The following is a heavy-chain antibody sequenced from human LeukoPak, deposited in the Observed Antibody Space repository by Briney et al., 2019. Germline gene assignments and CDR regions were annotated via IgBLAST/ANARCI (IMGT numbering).Heavy chain of an antibody. CDR2: ISSGGSYI. V-gene: IGHV3-21*01. CDR1: GFTFSDYA. CDR3: ARGPALYCTSSSCLDGVD. Sequence: GGSLRLSCAASGFTFSDYAMNWVRRAPGKGLEWVSSISSGGSYISYADSVKGRFTVSRDNAKDSLFLQMRSLRDEDTAVYYCARGPALYCTSSSCLDGVDWGQGTLVSVSS. J-gene: IGHJ4*02. D-gene: IGHD2-2*01.